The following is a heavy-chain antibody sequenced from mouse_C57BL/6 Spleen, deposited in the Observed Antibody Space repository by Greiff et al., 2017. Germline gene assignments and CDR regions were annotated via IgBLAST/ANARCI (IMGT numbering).Heavy chain of an antibody. V-gene: IGHV5-17*01. CDR3: ARDDYDVGYFDY. D-gene: IGHD2-4*01. J-gene: IGHJ2*01. Sequence: EVKLVESGGGLVKPGGSLKLSCAASGFTFSDYGMHWVRQAPEKGLEWVAYISSGSSTIYYADTVKGRFTISRDNAKNTLFLQMTSLRSEDTAMYYCARDDYDVGYFDYWGQGTTLTVSS. CDR1: GFTFSDYG. CDR2: ISSGSSTI.